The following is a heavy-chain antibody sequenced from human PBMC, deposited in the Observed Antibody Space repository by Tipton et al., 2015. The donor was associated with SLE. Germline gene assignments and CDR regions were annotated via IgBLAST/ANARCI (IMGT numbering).Heavy chain of an antibody. J-gene: IGHJ2*01. CDR1: GGSISSYY. D-gene: IGHD6-19*01. CDR3: ARGDSSGWYRDWFFDL. Sequence: TLSLTCTVSGGSISSYYWSWIRQPPGKGLEWIGYIYYSGSTNHNPSLKSRVTISLETSKSRFSLKLTSVTAADTAVYYCARGDSSGWYRDWFFDLWGRGTLVTVSS. CDR2: IYYSGST. V-gene: IGHV4-59*01.